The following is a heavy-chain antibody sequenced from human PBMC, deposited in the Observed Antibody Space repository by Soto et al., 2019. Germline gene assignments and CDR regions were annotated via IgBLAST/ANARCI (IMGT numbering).Heavy chain of an antibody. V-gene: IGHV3-15*01. D-gene: IGHD3-3*01. CDR2: IKSKTDGGTT. CDR3: TTDAAYDFWSGSDFMDV. CDR1: GFTFSNAW. J-gene: IGHJ6*02. Sequence: EVQLVESGGGLVKPGGSLRLSCAASGFTFSNAWMSWVRQAPGKGLEWVGRIKSKTDGGTTDYAAPVKGRFTISRDDSKNTLYLQMNSLKTEDTAAYYCTTDAAYDFWSGSDFMDVWGQGTTVTVSS.